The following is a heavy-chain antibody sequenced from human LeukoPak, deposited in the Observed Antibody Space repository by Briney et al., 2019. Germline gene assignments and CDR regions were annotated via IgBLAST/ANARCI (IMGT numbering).Heavy chain of an antibody. CDR3: ARQWGDCSSTSCYSAY. CDR1: GYSFASYW. J-gene: IGHJ4*02. D-gene: IGHD2-2*01. Sequence: GESLKISCKGSGYSFASYWIAWVRQMPGKGLEWMGINYPGDSDTRYSPSFQGQVTISADKSISTAYLQWSSLKASDTAIYYCARQWGDCSSTSCYSAYWGQGTLVTVSS. CDR2: NYPGDSDT. V-gene: IGHV5-51*01.